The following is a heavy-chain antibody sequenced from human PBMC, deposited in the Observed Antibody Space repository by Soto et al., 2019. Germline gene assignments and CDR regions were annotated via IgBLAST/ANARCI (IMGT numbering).Heavy chain of an antibody. J-gene: IGHJ4*02. CDR2: ISSDGHHQ. CDR3: SRGTYYPQSSGLHSDY. V-gene: IGHV3-30*03. D-gene: IGHD3-22*01. CDR1: GFSFNDYA. Sequence: PGGSLTVSCATSGFSFNDYAMYWDRQAPGQGLEWVTIISSDGHHQFYLDNLRGRFTVSRDNSKNTLYLQMNSLRPEDTAVYYCSRGTYYPQSSGLHSDYWGPVTVVTVSS.